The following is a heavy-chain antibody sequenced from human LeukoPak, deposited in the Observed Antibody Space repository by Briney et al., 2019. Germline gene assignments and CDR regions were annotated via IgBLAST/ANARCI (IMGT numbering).Heavy chain of an antibody. J-gene: IGHJ3*02. Sequence: PGGSLRLSCAASGFTFSSYSMNWVRPAAGKGLEWVGRIKSNTDVGTIDYAAPVKGRFTISRDDSKNTLYLQMNSLKTEDTALYYCTTNDAFDIWGQGTMVTVSS. V-gene: IGHV3-15*01. CDR1: GFTFSSYS. CDR3: TTNDAFDI. CDR2: IKSNTDVGTI.